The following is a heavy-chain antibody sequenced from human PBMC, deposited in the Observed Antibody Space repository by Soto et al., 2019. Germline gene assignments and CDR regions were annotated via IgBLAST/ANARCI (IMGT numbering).Heavy chain of an antibody. J-gene: IGHJ4*02. D-gene: IGHD2-2*01. CDR3: ARDFPYCGSTSCYSAAPKY. CDR1: GFSFTTYV. CDR2: ISHDGSSS. V-gene: IGHV3-30-3*01. Sequence: PGGSLRLSCAASGFSFTTYVMHWVRQAPGKGLEWVAVISHDGSSSFYADSVKGRFTISRDNSKTTLYLQMNSLSTEDTAVYYCARDFPYCGSTSCYSAAPKYWGQGTLVTVSS.